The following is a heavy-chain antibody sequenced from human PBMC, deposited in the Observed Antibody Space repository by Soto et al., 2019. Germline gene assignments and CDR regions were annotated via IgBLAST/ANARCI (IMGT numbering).Heavy chain of an antibody. J-gene: IGHJ5*02. D-gene: IGHD2-8*01. CDR3: AXASHYCTNGVCYRKFDP. CDR2: ISGSGGST. V-gene: IGHV3-23*01. CDR1: GFTFSSYA. Sequence: GGSLRLSCAASGFTFSSYAMSWVRQAPGKGLEWVSAISGSGGSTYYADSVKGRFTISRDNSKNALYLQMNSLRAEDTAVYYCAXASHYCTNGVCYRKFDPWGQGTLVTVSS.